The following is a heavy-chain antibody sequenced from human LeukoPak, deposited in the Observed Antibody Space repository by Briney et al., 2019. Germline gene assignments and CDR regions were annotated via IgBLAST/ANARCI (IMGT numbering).Heavy chain of an antibody. CDR3: SRQGPFLDY. Sequence: SETLSLTCTVSGGSISSSSYYWGWIRQPPGKGLEWIGSIYYSGSTYYNPSLKSRVTISVDTSKNQFSLKLSSVTAADTAVYYCSRQGPFLDYWGQGTLVTVSS. J-gene: IGHJ4*02. D-gene: IGHD2/OR15-2a*01. V-gene: IGHV4-39*01. CDR1: GGSISSSSYY. CDR2: IYYSGST.